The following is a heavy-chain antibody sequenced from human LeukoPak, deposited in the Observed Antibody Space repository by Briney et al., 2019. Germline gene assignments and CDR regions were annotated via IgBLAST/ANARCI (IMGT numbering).Heavy chain of an antibody. Sequence: SETLSLTCTVSGGSISSYYWSWIRQHPGKGLEWIGYIYYSGSTYYNPSLKSRVTISVDTSKNQFSLKLSSVTAADTAVYYCARTFDDYGGNSGPFGYWGQGTLVTVSS. CDR3: ARTFDDYGGNSGPFGY. CDR1: GGSISSYY. CDR2: IYYSGST. V-gene: IGHV4-59*06. D-gene: IGHD4-23*01. J-gene: IGHJ4*02.